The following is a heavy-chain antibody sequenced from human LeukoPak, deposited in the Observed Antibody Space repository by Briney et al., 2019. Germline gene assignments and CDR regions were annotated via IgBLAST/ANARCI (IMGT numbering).Heavy chain of an antibody. J-gene: IGHJ5*02. Sequence: GRSLRLSCAASGFTFSDYAMHWVRQAPGKGLEWVAVISYDGSNKYYADSVKGRFTISRDNSKNTLYLQMNSLRAEETAVYYCARERFAATGTGWFDPWGQGTLVTVSS. CDR2: ISYDGSNK. V-gene: IGHV3-30*04. CDR3: ARERFAATGTGWFDP. CDR1: GFTFSDYA. D-gene: IGHD6-13*01.